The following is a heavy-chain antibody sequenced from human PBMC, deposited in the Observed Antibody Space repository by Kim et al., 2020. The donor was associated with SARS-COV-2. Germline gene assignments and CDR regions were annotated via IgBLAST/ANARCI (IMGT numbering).Heavy chain of an antibody. CDR2: IYYSGST. D-gene: IGHD3-22*01. CDR3: ESHYYVSIGYYSPDY. J-gene: IGHJ4*02. CDR1: GGSISSSSYY. Sequence: SETLSLTCTVSGGSISSSSYYWGWNRQPPGKGLEWIGSIYYSGSTYYNPSLKSRVTISVDTSKNQFSQKLSSVTAADTAVYYCESHYYVSIGYYSPDYWGQGTLVTVSS. V-gene: IGHV4-39*01.